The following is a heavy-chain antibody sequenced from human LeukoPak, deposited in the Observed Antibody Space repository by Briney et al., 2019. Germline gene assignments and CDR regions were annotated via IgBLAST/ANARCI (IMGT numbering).Heavy chain of an antibody. D-gene: IGHD6-19*01. J-gene: IGHJ4*02. Sequence: GGSLRLSCVASGFTFSSYSMNWVRQAPGKGLEWVANIKQDGSEKYYVDSVKGRFTISRDNAKNSLYLQMNSLRAEDTAVYYCASPSSSGWYYYFDYWGQGTLVTVSS. V-gene: IGHV3-7*01. CDR2: IKQDGSEK. CDR3: ASPSSSGWYYYFDY. CDR1: GFTFSSYS.